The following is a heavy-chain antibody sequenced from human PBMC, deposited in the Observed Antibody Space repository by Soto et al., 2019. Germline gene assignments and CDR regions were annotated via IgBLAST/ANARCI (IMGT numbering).Heavy chain of an antibody. D-gene: IGHD1-26*01. CDR2: IYYSGNT. V-gene: IGHV4-39*01. Sequence: QLQLQESGPGLVKPSETLSLTCTVSGGSISSSSCHWGWIRQPPGKGLEWIGSIYYSGNTYYNPSLKSRVTISVDTSKNQFSLKLSSVTAADTAVYYCARRRYSGNYYYLEYWGQGTLVTVSS. CDR1: GGSISSSSCH. J-gene: IGHJ4*02. CDR3: ARRRYSGNYYYLEY.